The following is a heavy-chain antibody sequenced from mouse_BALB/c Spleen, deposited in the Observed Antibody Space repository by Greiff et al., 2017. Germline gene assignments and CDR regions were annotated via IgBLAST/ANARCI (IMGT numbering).Heavy chain of an antibody. CDR2: ISSGGGST. CDR1: GFAFSSYD. CDR3: ARHAGNYEAWFAY. D-gene: IGHD2-1*01. Sequence: EVQGVESGGGLVKPGGSLKLSCAASGFAFSSYDMSWVRQTPEKRLEWVAYISSGGGSTYYPDTVKGRFTISRDNAKNTLYLQMSSLKSEDTAMYYCARHAGNYEAWFAYWGQGTLVTVSA. V-gene: IGHV5-12-1*01. J-gene: IGHJ3*01.